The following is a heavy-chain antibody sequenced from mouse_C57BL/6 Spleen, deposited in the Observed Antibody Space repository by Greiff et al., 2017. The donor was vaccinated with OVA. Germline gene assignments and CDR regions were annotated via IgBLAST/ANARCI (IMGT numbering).Heavy chain of an antibody. CDR1: GYTFTDYY. Sequence: EVQLQQSGPELVKPGASVKISCKASGYTFTDYYMNWVKQSHGKSLEWIGDINPNNGGTSYNQKFKGKATLTVDKSSSTAYMELRSLTSEDSAVYYCAREITTVVATRNWYFDVWGTGTTVTVSS. D-gene: IGHD1-1*01. CDR2: INPNNGGT. CDR3: AREITTVVATRNWYFDV. V-gene: IGHV1-26*01. J-gene: IGHJ1*03.